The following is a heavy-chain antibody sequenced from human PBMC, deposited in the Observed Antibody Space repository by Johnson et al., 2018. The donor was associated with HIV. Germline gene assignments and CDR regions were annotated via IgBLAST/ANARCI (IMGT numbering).Heavy chain of an antibody. Sequence: QVQLVESGGGLVQPGGSLRLSCAASGFSFSDYYMTWIRQAPGKGLEFVSYISSSGSTISYADSVKGRFTISRDNAKTSLYPQLNSLRAEDTSVYYCAKDLGNWDSPRSAFDMWGQGTMVTVSS. J-gene: IGHJ3*02. CDR1: GFSFSDYY. CDR2: ISSSGSTI. V-gene: IGHV3-11*04. CDR3: AKDLGNWDSPRSAFDM. D-gene: IGHD1/OR15-1a*01.